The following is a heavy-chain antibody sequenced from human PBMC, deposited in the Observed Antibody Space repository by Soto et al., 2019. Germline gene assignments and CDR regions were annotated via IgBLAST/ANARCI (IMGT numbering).Heavy chain of an antibody. V-gene: IGHV3-30*18. D-gene: IGHD6-13*01. Sequence: QVQLVESGGGVVQPGRSLRLSCAASGLTFSSYGMHWVRQAPGKGLEWVAVISYDGSNKYYADSVKGRFTISRDNSKNTLYLQMNRLRAEDTAGYYCAKDWPHSNSWYGAFGYWGQGTLVTVSS. CDR2: ISYDGSNK. J-gene: IGHJ4*02. CDR3: AKDWPHSNSWYGAFGY. CDR1: GLTFSSYG.